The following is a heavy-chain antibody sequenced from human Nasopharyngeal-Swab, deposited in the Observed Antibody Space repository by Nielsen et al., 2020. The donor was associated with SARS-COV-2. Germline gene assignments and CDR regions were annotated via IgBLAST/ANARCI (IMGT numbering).Heavy chain of an antibody. CDR2: ISYDGSNK. CDR1: GFTSRSYV. Sequence: GESLKISCVASGFTSRSYVMSWVRQAPGKGLEWVAVISYDGSNKYYADSVKGRFTISRDNSKNTLYLQMNSLRAEDTAVYYCARALWGSYYYGMDVWGQGTTVTVSS. CDR3: ARALWGSYYYGMDV. V-gene: IGHV3-30*04. J-gene: IGHJ6*02. D-gene: IGHD7-27*01.